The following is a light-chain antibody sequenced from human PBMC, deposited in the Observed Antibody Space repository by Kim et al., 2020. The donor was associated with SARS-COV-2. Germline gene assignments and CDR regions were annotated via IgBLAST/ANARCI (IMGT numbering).Light chain of an antibody. CDR1: QSLSSS. V-gene: IGKV3-11*01. Sequence: EIVLTQSPATLSLSPGESATLSCSASQSLSSSLAWYQQKPGQAPRLLIYDASSRATGIPARFSGRGSGTDFTLAISSLEPEDSAIYYCQQRRDWPPITFGGGTKLEI. J-gene: IGKJ4*01. CDR3: QQRRDWPPIT. CDR2: DAS.